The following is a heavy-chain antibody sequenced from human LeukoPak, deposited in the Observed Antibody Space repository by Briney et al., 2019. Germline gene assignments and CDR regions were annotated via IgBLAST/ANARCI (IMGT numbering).Heavy chain of an antibody. V-gene: IGHV4-39*01. Sequence: PSETLSLTCTVSGGSISSSSYYWGWIRQPPGKGLEWIGSVYYSGSTYYNPSLRSRVTISVDTANNQFSLKLTSVTAADTAVYYCASGGDWFDPGGQGTLVTVSS. CDR2: VYYSGST. CDR1: GGSISSSSYY. D-gene: IGHD3-16*01. J-gene: IGHJ5*02. CDR3: ASGGDWFDP.